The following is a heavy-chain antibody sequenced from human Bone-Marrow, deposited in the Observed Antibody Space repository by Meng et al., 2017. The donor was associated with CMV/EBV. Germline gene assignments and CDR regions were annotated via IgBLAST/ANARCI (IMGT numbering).Heavy chain of an antibody. CDR1: GGSISSSSYY. Sequence: SETLSLTCTVSGGSISSSSYYWGWIRQPPGKGLEWIGSIYYSGSTYYNPSLKSRVTISVDTSKNQFSLKLSSVTAADTAVYYCARLGGYSSSFYYYFDYWGQGTLVTVYS. J-gene: IGHJ4*02. CDR3: ARLGGYSSSFYYYFDY. D-gene: IGHD6-6*01. V-gene: IGHV4-39*01. CDR2: IYYSGST.